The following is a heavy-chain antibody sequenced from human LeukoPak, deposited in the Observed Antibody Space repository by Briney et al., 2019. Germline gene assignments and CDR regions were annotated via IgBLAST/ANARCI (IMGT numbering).Heavy chain of an antibody. V-gene: IGHV3-48*04. CDR3: ATSPARGYPPDY. CDR2: ISSSGSTI. J-gene: IGHJ4*02. D-gene: IGHD2-2*01. CDR1: GFTFSSYS. Sequence: PGGSLRLSCAASGFTFSSYSMNWVRQAPGKGLEWVSYISSSGSTIYYADSVKGRFTISRDNAKNSLYLQMNSLRAEDTAVYYCATSPARGYPPDYWGQGTLVTVSS.